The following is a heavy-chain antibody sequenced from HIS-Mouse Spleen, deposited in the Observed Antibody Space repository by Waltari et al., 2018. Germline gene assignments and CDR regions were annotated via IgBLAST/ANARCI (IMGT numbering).Heavy chain of an antibody. V-gene: IGHV4-39*07. Sequence: QLQLQESGPGLVKPSETLSLPCTVSGDSISSSCYYWRWIRQPPGKGLEWIGSIYYSGSTYYNPSLKSRVTISVDTSKNQFSLKLSSVTAADTAVYYCAREIPYSSSWYDWYFDLWGRGTLVTVSS. CDR3: AREIPYSSSWYDWYFDL. J-gene: IGHJ2*01. CDR1: GDSISSSCYY. D-gene: IGHD6-13*01. CDR2: IYYSGST.